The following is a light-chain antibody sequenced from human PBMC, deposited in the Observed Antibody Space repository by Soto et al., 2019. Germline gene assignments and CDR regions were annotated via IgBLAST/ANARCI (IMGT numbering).Light chain of an antibody. CDR2: FAS. Sequence: VMTQSPATLSVSPGERAALSCRASQSVSTNLAWYQQKPGQPPRLLIYFASTRATAVPARFTAGGSGTEFTLTISSLQSDDLAVYYCQQYGGSPITFGLGTRLEIK. J-gene: IGKJ5*01. V-gene: IGKV3-15*01. CDR1: QSVSTN. CDR3: QQYGGSPIT.